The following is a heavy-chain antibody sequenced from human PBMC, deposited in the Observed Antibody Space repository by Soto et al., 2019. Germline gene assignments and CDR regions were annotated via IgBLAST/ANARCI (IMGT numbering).Heavy chain of an antibody. CDR2: ISWNSDSI. Sequence: EVQLVESGGGLVQPGRSLRLSCAASGFTFDDYAMHWVRQAPGKGLEWVSGISWNSDSIAYADSVKGRLTISRDNAKNSLYLQMNSMRAEDTALFYCRKDGHISGSYYDHAFDVWGQGTMVTVSS. CDR3: RKDGHISGSYYDHAFDV. CDR1: GFTFDDYA. D-gene: IGHD3-22*01. J-gene: IGHJ3*01. V-gene: IGHV3-9*01.